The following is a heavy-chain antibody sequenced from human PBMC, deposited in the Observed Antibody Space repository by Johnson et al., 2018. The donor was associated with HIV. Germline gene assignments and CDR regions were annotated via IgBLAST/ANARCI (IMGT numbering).Heavy chain of an antibody. CDR3: AKTITMIGRFDAFDI. Sequence: VQLVESGGGVVQPGRSLRLSCAASGFTVSSNYMSWVRQAPGKGLEWVSVIYSGGSTYYADSVKGRFTISRDNSKNTLYLQMNSLRAEDTAVYYCAKTITMIGRFDAFDIWGQGTMVTVSS. V-gene: IGHV3-66*01. CDR1: GFTVSSNY. J-gene: IGHJ3*02. D-gene: IGHD3-22*01. CDR2: IYSGGST.